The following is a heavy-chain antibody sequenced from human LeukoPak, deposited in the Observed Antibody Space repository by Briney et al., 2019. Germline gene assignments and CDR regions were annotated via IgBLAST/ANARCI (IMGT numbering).Heavy chain of an antibody. J-gene: IGHJ5*02. Sequence: GSLRLSCAATGFTFSSYSMNWVRQAPGKGLEWIGEINHSGSTNYNPSLKSRVTISVDTSKNQFSLKLSSVTAADTAVYYCAAGPRGWFDPWGQGTLVTVSS. CDR2: INHSGST. V-gene: IGHV4-34*08. CDR3: AAGPRGWFDP. CDR1: GFTFSSYS. D-gene: IGHD6-25*01.